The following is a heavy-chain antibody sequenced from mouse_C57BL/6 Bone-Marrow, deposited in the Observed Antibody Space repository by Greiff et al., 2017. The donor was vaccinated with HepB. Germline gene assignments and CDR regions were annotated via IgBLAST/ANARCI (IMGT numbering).Heavy chain of an antibody. CDR1: GFTFSSYA. J-gene: IGHJ2*01. CDR3: ARDDYSNYCGYFDY. D-gene: IGHD2-5*01. CDR2: ISDGGSYT. Sequence: EVQVVESGGGLVKPGGSLKLSCAASGFTFSSYAMSWVRQTPEKRLEWVATISDGGSYTYYPDNVKGRFTISRDNAKNNLYLQMSHLKSEDTAMYYCARDDYSNYCGYFDYWGQGTTLTVSS. V-gene: IGHV5-4*01.